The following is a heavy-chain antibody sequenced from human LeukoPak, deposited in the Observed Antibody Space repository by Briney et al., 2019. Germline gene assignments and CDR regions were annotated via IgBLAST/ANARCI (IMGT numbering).Heavy chain of an antibody. CDR2: ISYDGSNK. CDR1: EFTFSSYA. J-gene: IGHJ5*02. V-gene: IGHV3-30-3*01. CDR3: ASDNWFDP. Sequence: PGRSLRLSCAASEFTFSSYAMHWVRQAPGKGLEWVAVISYDGSNKYYADSVKGRFTISRDNSKNTLYLQMNSLRAEDTAVYYCASDNWFDPWGQGTLVTVSS.